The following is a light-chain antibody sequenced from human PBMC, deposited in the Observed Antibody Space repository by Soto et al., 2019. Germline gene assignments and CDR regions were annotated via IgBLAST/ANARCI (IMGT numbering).Light chain of an antibody. J-gene: IGLJ3*02. CDR2: EVN. CDR3: SSYTSSSTLWV. CDR1: MRDVGAYNL. V-gene: IGLV2-14*01. Sequence: QSVLTQPASVSGSPGQSITISCAGTMRDVGAYNLVSWYQQHPGRVPQLIIYEVNNRPSGVSNRFSGSKSGNTASLTISGLQAEDEADYYCSSYTSSSTLWVFGGGTKLTVL.